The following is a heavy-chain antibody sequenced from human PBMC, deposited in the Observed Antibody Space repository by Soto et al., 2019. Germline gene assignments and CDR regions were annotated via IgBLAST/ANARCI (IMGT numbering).Heavy chain of an antibody. CDR3: AKDCLVGAPYPCAY. V-gene: IGHV3-23*01. Sequence: RGSLKLSCAASGFTRSRYAMSWARQAPGKGLGWVSAISGSGGSTYYADSVKGRFTISRDNSKNTLYLQMNSLRAEDTAVYYCAKDCLVGAPYPCAYWSQGTYVPGSS. CDR2: ISGSGGST. J-gene: IGHJ4*02. D-gene: IGHD1-26*01. CDR1: GFTRSRYA.